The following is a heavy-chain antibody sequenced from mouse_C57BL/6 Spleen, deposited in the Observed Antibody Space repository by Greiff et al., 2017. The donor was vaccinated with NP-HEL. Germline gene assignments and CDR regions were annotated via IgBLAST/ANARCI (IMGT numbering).Heavy chain of an antibody. J-gene: IGHJ2*01. CDR1: GYTFTSYW. CDR2: IDPSDSYT. Sequence: QVQLQQPGAELVKPGASVKLSCKASGYTFTSYWMQWVKQRPGQGLEWIGEIDPSDSYTNYNQKFQGKATLTVDTSSSTAYMQLSSQTSEDSAVYYCAREGKDYWGQGTTLTVSS. CDR3: AREGKDY. V-gene: IGHV1-50*01.